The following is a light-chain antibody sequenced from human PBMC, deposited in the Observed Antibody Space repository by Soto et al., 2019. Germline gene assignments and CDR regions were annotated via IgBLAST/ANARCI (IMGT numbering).Light chain of an antibody. Sequence: DIQMTQSPSSLSASVGDRVTITCRTSQSISTYLNWYQQKPGKAPKLLISAASTLRSGVPSRFSGSGSGTDFTLTISSLQPEDFATYYCQQSYSAPHTFGQGTKVDIK. CDR1: QSISTY. CDR2: AAS. J-gene: IGKJ2*01. CDR3: QQSYSAPHT. V-gene: IGKV1-39*01.